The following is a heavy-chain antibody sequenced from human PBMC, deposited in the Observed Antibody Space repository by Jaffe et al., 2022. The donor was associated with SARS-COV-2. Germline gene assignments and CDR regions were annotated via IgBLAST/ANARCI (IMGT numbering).Heavy chain of an antibody. CDR1: GFTFSTYA. J-gene: IGHJ3*02. CDR2: IRSSGGTT. V-gene: IGHV3-23*04. Sequence: EAQLVESGGGLVQPGGSLRLSCAASGFTFSTYAMSWVRQTPGKGLEWVSTIRSSGGTTYYADSVKGRFTISRDNSENTLTLQMNSVRAEDTAVYFCAKGMSGSYSSDAFDIWGQGTMVSVSS. CDR3: AKGMSGSYSSDAFDI. D-gene: IGHD1-26*01.